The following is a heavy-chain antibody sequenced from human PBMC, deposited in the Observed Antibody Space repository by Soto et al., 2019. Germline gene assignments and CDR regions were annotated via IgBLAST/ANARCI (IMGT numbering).Heavy chain of an antibody. CDR1: GGSISRSTYY. CDR3: AKTPSQQLVREHDNWFDP. V-gene: IGHV4-39*01. Sequence: QLQLQESGPGLVKPSETLSLTCIVSGGSISRSTYYWGWIRQPPGKGLEWIGSIYYSGNTYYNPSLKSRVTISVDTSKNQFSLKVSSVTAADTAVYYCAKTPSQQLVREHDNWFDPWGQGTLVTVSS. CDR2: IYYSGNT. J-gene: IGHJ5*02. D-gene: IGHD6-13*01.